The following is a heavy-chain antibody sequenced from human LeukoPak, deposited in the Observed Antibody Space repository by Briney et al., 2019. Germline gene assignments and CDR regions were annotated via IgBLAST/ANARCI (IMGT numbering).Heavy chain of an antibody. D-gene: IGHD3-22*01. Sequence: GGSLRLSCAASGFTFSSYWMSWVRQAPGKGLEWVANIKQDGSEKYYVDSVKGRFTISRDNAKNSLYLQMNSLRAEDTAVYYCARRRYYDSSGYLDFYSRYAFDIWGQGTMVTVSS. CDR2: IKQDGSEK. J-gene: IGHJ3*02. CDR1: GFTFSSYW. CDR3: ARRRYYDSSGYLDFYSRYAFDI. V-gene: IGHV3-7*01.